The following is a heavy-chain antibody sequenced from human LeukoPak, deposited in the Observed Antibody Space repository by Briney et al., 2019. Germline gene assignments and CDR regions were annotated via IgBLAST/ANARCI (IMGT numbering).Heavy chain of an antibody. D-gene: IGHD5-12*01. CDR2: MSPDSGYT. V-gene: IGHV1-2*02. Sequence: ASVKVSCKASGYTFTGHNIHWVRQAPGQGLEWMGWMSPDSGYTSCAQKFQGRVTMTRDTSITTAYMELNRLISDDTAVYFCAREYSAHDYWGQGTLVTISS. J-gene: IGHJ4*02. CDR1: GYTFTGHN. CDR3: AREYSAHDY.